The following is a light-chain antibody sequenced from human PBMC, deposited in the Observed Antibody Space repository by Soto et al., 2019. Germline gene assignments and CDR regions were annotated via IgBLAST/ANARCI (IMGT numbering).Light chain of an antibody. Sequence: AFRMTHSPSSFSASTGDTVAISCRASQGISSYLAWYQQKPGKAPKRLIYDVSTLDNGVPSRFSGSGSGTEFTLTISSLQPDDFATYYCQQYNSYLWTFGQGTKVDIK. V-gene: IGKV1-8*01. CDR1: QGISSY. CDR3: QQYNSYLWT. J-gene: IGKJ1*01. CDR2: DVS.